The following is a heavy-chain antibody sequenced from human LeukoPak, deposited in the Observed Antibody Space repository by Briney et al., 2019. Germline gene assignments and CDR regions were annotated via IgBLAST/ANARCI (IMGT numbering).Heavy chain of an antibody. V-gene: IGHV3-48*03. CDR1: GFIFSNYE. Sequence: PGGSLRLSCAASGFIFSNYEMNWVRQAPGKGLEWVSYINRGGGIAYYVDSVRGRFTISRDNTKNALYLQMNSLRAEDTAVYYCAALWFDPRGQGTLVTVPS. CDR2: INRGGGIA. J-gene: IGHJ5*02. CDR3: AALWFDP.